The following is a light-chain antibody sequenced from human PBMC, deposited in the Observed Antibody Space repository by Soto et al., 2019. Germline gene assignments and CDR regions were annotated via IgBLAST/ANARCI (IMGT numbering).Light chain of an antibody. CDR1: QTISNW. Sequence: DIQMTQSPSTLSASVGDRVTITCRASQTISNWLSWYQQKPGMAPKLLIYDVSNLESGVPSRCAGIGSGTEFTLTISSLQPDDFATYNCQKYNSYSPWTLGQGTKVDIK. CDR3: QKYNSYSPWT. CDR2: DVS. J-gene: IGKJ1*01. V-gene: IGKV1-5*01.